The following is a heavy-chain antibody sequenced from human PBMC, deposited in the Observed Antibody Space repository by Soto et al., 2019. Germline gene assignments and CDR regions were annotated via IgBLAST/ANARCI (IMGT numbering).Heavy chain of an antibody. CDR3: AGEGQLGY. Sequence: QVQLVQSGAEVKKPGASVKVSCKASGYTFSNYGFSWVRQAPGQGLEWMGWISGYNGNTNYAERLQGRVTMTTDTSTSTAYMELKTLRYDDTAVYYCAGEGQLGYWGQGTPVTVSS. D-gene: IGHD6-6*01. CDR2: ISGYNGNT. J-gene: IGHJ4*02. V-gene: IGHV1-18*01. CDR1: GYTFSNYG.